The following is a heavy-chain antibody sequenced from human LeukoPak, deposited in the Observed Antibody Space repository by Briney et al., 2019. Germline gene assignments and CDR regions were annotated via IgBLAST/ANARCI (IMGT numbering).Heavy chain of an antibody. J-gene: IGHJ4*02. CDR3: AKPYDSSGYYFDY. CDR2: ISGSGGST. D-gene: IGHD3-22*01. Sequence: GGSLRLSCAASGFTFSSYAMSWVRQAPGKGLEWVSAISGSGGSTYYADSEKGRFTISRDNSKNTLYLQMNSLRAEDTAVYYCAKPYDSSGYYFDYWGQGTLVTVSS. V-gene: IGHV3-23*01. CDR1: GFTFSSYA.